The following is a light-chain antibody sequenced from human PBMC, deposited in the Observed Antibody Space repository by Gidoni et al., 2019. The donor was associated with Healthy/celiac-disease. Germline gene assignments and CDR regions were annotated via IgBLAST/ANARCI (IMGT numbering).Light chain of an antibody. Sequence: AIQMTQSPSSLSASVGDRVTITCRASQGIRNDLGWYQQKPGKAPKLLIYAASSLQSRVPSRFSGSGSGTDFTLTISSLQPEDFATYYCLQDYNYLWTFGQGTKVEIK. J-gene: IGKJ1*01. CDR2: AAS. CDR3: LQDYNYLWT. CDR1: QGIRND. V-gene: IGKV1-6*01.